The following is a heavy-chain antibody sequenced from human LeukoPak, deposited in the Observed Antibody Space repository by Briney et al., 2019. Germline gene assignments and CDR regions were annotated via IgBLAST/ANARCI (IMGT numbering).Heavy chain of an antibody. CDR3: ASLGGDSGSYFWFDP. CDR2: ISYDGSNK. CDR1: GFTFSSYA. Sequence: GGSLRLSCAASGFTFSSYAMHWVRQAPGKGLEWVAVISYDGSNKYYADSVKGRFTISRDNSKNTLYLQMNSLRAEDTAVYYCASLGGDSGSYFWFDPWGQGTLVTVSS. D-gene: IGHD1-26*01. J-gene: IGHJ5*02. V-gene: IGHV3-30-3*01.